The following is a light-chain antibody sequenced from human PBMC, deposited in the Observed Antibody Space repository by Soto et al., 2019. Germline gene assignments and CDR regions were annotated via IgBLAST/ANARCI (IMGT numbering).Light chain of an antibody. CDR1: QSVCTY. Sequence: EIVLTQSPATLSLSPGGRATLSCRASQSVCTYLAWYQQKPGQAPRLLIYDASNRATGIPARFSGSGSGTDFALTISIIEPEEFGVYSSQRRINWLAFGGGTNVEIK. CDR3: QRRINWLA. J-gene: IGKJ4*01. CDR2: DAS. V-gene: IGKV3-11*01.